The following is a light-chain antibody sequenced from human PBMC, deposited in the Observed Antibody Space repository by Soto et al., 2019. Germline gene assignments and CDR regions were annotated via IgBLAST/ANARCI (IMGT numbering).Light chain of an antibody. CDR3: QHYNNSPPYT. J-gene: IGKJ2*01. Sequence: EIVMTQSPATLSVSPGERVTLSCRASQSVSSNLAWYQQKPGQAPRLLIYGASTRATGIPASFSGSGSGTEFTLTLSSLQSEDFAVYYCQHYNNSPPYTFGQGTKLEIK. CDR2: GAS. V-gene: IGKV3-15*01. CDR1: QSVSSN.